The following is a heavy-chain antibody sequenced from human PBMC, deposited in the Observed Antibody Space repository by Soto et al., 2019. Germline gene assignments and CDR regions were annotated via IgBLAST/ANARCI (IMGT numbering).Heavy chain of an antibody. J-gene: IGHJ4*02. CDR2: VYNSGST. V-gene: IGHV4-59*01. CDR1: GGSISSNY. Sequence: SETLSLTCTVSGGSISSNYWTWIRHTAGKGLEWIGYVYNSGSTNYNPSLKSRVTISGDTSKGQFSLKVNSMTAADTAVYYCARYRREAVAGYTLDNWGQGMLVTVSS. D-gene: IGHD6-13*01. CDR3: ARYRREAVAGYTLDN.